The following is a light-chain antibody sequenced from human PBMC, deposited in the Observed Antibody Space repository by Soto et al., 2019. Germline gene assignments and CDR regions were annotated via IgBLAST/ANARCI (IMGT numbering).Light chain of an antibody. CDR2: DVT. CDR1: SSDVGGYNS. V-gene: IGLV2-14*01. J-gene: IGLJ1*01. Sequence: QSVLTQPASVSGSPGQSITISCTGTSSDVGGYNSVSWYQQHPGKAPKLILYDVTDRPSGVSYRFSGSKSGNTASLTISGLQVADEADYFCSSFTSSMTNVFGSGTKVTVL. CDR3: SSFTSSMTNV.